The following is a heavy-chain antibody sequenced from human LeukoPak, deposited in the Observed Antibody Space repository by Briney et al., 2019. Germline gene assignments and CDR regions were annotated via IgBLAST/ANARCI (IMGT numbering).Heavy chain of an antibody. V-gene: IGHV3-30*02. CDR2: IRYDGSNK. CDR1: GFTFSSYG. D-gene: IGHD3-16*01. CDR3: AKDRGGRYYYYYYMDV. Sequence: PGGSLRLSCAASGFTFSSYGMHWVRQAPGKGLEWVAFIRYDGSNKYYADSVKGRFTISRDNSKNTLYLQMNSLRAEDTAVYYCAKDRGGRYYYYYYMDVWGKGTTVTISS. J-gene: IGHJ6*03.